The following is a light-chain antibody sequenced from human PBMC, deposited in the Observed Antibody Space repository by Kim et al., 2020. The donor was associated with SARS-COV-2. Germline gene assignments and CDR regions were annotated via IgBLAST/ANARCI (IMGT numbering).Light chain of an antibody. J-gene: IGKJ4*01. Sequence: PGERATLSCRASQSVSSYLAWYQQKPGQAPRLLSYDASNRATGIPARFSGSGSGTDFTLTISSLEPEDFAVYYCQQRSNWPPRLTFGGGTKVDIK. CDR3: QQRSNWPPRLT. CDR2: DAS. CDR1: QSVSSY. V-gene: IGKV3-11*01.